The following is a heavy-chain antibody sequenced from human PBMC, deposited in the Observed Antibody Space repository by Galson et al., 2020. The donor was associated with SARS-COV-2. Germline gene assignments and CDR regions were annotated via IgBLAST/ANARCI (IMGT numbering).Heavy chain of an antibody. CDR2: IYYSGST. CDR3: ARQANFNLAGGIVVVLAAKGNLDY. V-gene: IGHV4-39*01. Sequence: TSETLSLTCTVSGGSISSSSYYWVRIRQPPGKGLEWIGSIYYSGSTSYNPSLNSRVTISVDTSKNQFYLKLSSVTAADTAVYYCARQANFNLAGGIVVVLAAKGNLDYWGQGTLVTVSS. J-gene: IGHJ4*02. D-gene: IGHD2-2*01. CDR1: GGSISSSSYY.